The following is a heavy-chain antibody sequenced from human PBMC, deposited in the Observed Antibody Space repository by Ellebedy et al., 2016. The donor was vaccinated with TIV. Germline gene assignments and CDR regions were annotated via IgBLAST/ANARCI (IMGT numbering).Heavy chain of an antibody. J-gene: IGHJ5*02. V-gene: IGHV3-15*01. Sequence: GESLKISXVASGSSFKYAWMNWVRQAPGKGLEWVGRIKSNSDGGTPDYADPIKGRFTISRDDSNNSLTLQMNSLKIEDTAVYYCAMATLGNPYFGHWGLGVLVTVSS. CDR3: AMATLGNPYFGH. CDR1: GSSFKYAW. CDR2: IKSNSDGGTP. D-gene: IGHD1-14*01.